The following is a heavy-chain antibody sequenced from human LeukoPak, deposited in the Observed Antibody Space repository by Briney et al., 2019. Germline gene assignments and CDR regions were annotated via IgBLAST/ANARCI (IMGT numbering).Heavy chain of an antibody. CDR1: GFTFSSYG. J-gene: IGHJ4*02. CDR3: ARDHAHYYGSGSYFDY. D-gene: IGHD3-10*01. Sequence: GRSLRLSCAASGFTFSSYGMHWVSQAPGKGLEWVAVISYDGSNKYYADSVKGRFTISRDNSKNTLYLQMNSLRAEDTAVYYCARDHAHYYGSGSYFDYWGQGTLVTVSS. V-gene: IGHV3-30*03. CDR2: ISYDGSNK.